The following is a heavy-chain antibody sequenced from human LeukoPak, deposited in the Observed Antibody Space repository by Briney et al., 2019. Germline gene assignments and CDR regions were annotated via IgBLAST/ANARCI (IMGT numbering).Heavy chain of an antibody. J-gene: IGHJ4*02. CDR3: AKLPDSSGYCSLDY. CDR1: GFTFSSYG. CDR2: IRYDGSNK. Sequence: GGSLRLSCAASGFTFSSYGMHWVRQAPGKGLEWVAFIRYDGSNKYYADSVKGRFTISRDNSKNTLYLQMNSLRAEDTAVYYCAKLPDSSGYCSLDYWGQGTLVTVSS. V-gene: IGHV3-30*02. D-gene: IGHD3-22*01.